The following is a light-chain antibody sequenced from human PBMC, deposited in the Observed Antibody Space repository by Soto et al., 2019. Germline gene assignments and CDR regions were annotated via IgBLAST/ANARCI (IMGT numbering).Light chain of an antibody. CDR2: EVS. CDR3: SSYTSISTLYV. V-gene: IGLV2-14*01. J-gene: IGLJ1*01. Sequence: QSVLTHPASLSGSPGQSITISCTGTNSDVGGYNYVSWYQQHPGKAPELMIYEVSHRPSGVSNRFSGSKSDNTASLTISGLQAEDEADYYCSSYTSISTLYVFGTGTKVTGL. CDR1: NSDVGGYNY.